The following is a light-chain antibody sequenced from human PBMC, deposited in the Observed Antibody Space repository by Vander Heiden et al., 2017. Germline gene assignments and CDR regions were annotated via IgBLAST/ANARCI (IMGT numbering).Light chain of an antibody. J-gene: IGLJ2*01. V-gene: IGLV2-14*01. Sequence: QPASVSGSPGQSITISCTGTSSDVGGYNYVSWYQQHPDRVPKLLIYEVTNRPSGVSNRFSGSKSGNTASLTISGLLAEDEADYHCSSYTSTSTYVVFGGGTKLTVL. CDR3: SSYTSTSTYVV. CDR2: EVT. CDR1: SSDVGGYNY.